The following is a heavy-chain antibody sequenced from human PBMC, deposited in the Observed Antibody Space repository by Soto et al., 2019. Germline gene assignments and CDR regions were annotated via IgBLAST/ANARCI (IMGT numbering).Heavy chain of an antibody. Sequence: ASVKVSCKASGYTFTSYGISWVRQAPGQGLEWMGWISAYNGNTNYAQKLQGRVTMTTDTSTSTAYMELRSLRSDDTAVYYCATSPFRLFCTNGVCSDAFDIWCQGTMVTVSS. CDR3: ATSPFRLFCTNGVCSDAFDI. D-gene: IGHD2-8*01. CDR2: ISAYNGNT. V-gene: IGHV1-18*01. CDR1: GYTFTSYG. J-gene: IGHJ3*02.